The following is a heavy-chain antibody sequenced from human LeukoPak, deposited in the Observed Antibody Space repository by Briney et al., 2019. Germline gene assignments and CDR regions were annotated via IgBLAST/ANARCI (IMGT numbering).Heavy chain of an antibody. J-gene: IGHJ6*03. CDR3: ARVYSSSWYSGYLYMDL. Sequence: GGSLRLSCAASGFTFTNDFMTWVRQAPGKGLEWVANMKVDGSDIHYVDSVKGRFTISRDNTKKSLYLQMSGLRAEDTAVYYCARVYSSSWYSGYLYMDLWGKGTTVTVSS. CDR1: GFTFTNDF. D-gene: IGHD6-13*01. CDR2: MKVDGSDI. V-gene: IGHV3-7*01.